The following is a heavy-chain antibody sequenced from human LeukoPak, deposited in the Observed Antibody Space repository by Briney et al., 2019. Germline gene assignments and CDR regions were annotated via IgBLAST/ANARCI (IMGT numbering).Heavy chain of an antibody. CDR1: GFIFSSYN. V-gene: IGHV3-48*01. J-gene: IGHJ5*02. D-gene: IGHD3-10*01. CDR3: ARRLSTMVRGVPNWFDP. Sequence: GGSLRLSCAASGFIFSSYNMNWVRQAPGKGLEWVSYISSSSSTIYYADSVKGRFTISRDNAKKSLYLQMNSLRAEDTAVYYCARRLSTMVRGVPNWFDPWGQGTLVTVSS. CDR2: ISSSSSTI.